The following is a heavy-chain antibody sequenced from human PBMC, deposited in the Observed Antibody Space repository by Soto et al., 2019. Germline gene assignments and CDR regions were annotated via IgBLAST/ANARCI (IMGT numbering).Heavy chain of an antibody. CDR1: GFTFSSYG. Sequence: GGSLRLSCAASGFTFSSYGMHWVRQAPGKGLEWVAVIWYDGSNKYYADSVKGRFTISRDNSKNTLYLQMNSLRAEDTAVYYCARDSAGEYYYYYYMDVWGKGTTVTVSS. J-gene: IGHJ6*03. V-gene: IGHV3-33*01. D-gene: IGHD3-10*01. CDR3: ARDSAGEYYYYYYMDV. CDR2: IWYDGSNK.